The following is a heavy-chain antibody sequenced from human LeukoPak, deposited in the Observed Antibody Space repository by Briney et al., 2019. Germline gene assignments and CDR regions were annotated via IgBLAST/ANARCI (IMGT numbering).Heavy chain of an antibody. CDR1: GFTFSSYW. CDR3: AREIWSQGRAFDI. V-gene: IGHV3-7*01. J-gene: IGHJ3*02. D-gene: IGHD3-10*01. Sequence: GGSLSLSCAASGFTFSSYWMNWVRQAPGKGLEWVASIKEDGTEKYYVDSVKGRFTISRANTKNSLYLQMNSLRADETAGYYCAREIWSQGRAFDIWGQGTMVTVSS. CDR2: IKEDGTEK.